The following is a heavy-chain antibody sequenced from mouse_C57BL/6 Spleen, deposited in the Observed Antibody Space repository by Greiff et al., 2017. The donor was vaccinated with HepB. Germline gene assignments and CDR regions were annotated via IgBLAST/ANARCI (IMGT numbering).Heavy chain of an antibody. J-gene: IGHJ2*01. CDR3: ARTITTVVATNFDY. D-gene: IGHD1-1*01. CDR1: GYTFTSYW. Sequence: VQLQQPGAELVKPGASVKLSCKASGYTFTSYWMQWVKQRPGQGLEWIGEIDPSDSYTNYNHKFKGKATLTVDTSSSTAYMQLSSLTSEDSAVYYCARTITTVVATNFDYWGQGTTLTVSS. CDR2: IDPSDSYT. V-gene: IGHV1-50*01.